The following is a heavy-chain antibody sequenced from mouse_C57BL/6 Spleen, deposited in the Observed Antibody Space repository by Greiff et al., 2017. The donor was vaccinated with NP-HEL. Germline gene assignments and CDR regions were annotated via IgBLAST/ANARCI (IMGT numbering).Heavy chain of an antibody. D-gene: IGHD1-1*01. J-gene: IGHJ2*01. CDR2: IDPSDSYT. CDR3: ARGVTTVVADY. V-gene: IGHV1-59*01. CDR1: GYTFTSYW. Sequence: QVQLKQPGAELVRPGTSVKLSCKASGYTFTSYWMHWVKQRPGQGLEWIGVIDPSDSYTNYNQKFKDKATLTVDKSSSTAYMQLSSLTSEDSAVYYCARGVTTVVADYWGQGTTLTVSS.